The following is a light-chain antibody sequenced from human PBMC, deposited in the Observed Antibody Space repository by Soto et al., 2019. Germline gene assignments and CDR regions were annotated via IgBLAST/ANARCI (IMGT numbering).Light chain of an antibody. CDR1: QSVLTSSNNKNY. CDR3: QQYYKTPRT. J-gene: IGKJ1*01. Sequence: DIVMTQSPDSLAVSLGERATINCRSSQSVLTSSNNKNYLAWYQQKPGQPPKVLIYWASTRESGVPDRFSGSESGTDFTLTISSLQAEDVAVYYRQQYYKTPRTFGQGTKVEI. V-gene: IGKV4-1*01. CDR2: WAS.